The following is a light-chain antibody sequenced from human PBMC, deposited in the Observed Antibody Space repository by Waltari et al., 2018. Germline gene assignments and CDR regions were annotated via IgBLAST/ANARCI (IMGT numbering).Light chain of an antibody. Sequence: IVLTQSPGTLSLSPGERATLSCRASQSVSRNFLAWYRQTPGQAPMLLIYDASSRPTGTPDRFSGSGSGTDFTLTISILEPEDFAVYYCQQYADSPCTFGQGTKLEIK. CDR2: DAS. V-gene: IGKV3-20*01. J-gene: IGKJ2*02. CDR1: QSVSRNF. CDR3: QQYADSPCT.